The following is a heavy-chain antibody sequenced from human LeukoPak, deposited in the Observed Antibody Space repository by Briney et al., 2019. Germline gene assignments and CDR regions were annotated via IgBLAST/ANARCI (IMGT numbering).Heavy chain of an antibody. Sequence: PSETLSLTCTVSGGSISSYYWSWIRQPPGKGLEWIGEINHSGSTNYNPSLKSRVTISVDTSKNQFSLKLSSVTAADTAVYYCARGLSDQLGPDYWGQGTLVTVSS. CDR2: INHSGST. D-gene: IGHD2-2*01. J-gene: IGHJ4*02. CDR3: ARGLSDQLGPDY. CDR1: GGSISSYY. V-gene: IGHV4-34*01.